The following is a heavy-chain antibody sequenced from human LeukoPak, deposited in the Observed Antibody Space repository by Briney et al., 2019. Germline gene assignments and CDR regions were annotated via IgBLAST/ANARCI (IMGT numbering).Heavy chain of an antibody. CDR2: IIPIFGTA. Sequence: ASVKVSCKASGGTSSSYAISWVRQAPGQGLEWMGGIIPIFGTANYAQKFQGRVTITADKSTSTAYMELSSLRSEDTAVYYCARAGDVDPNWFDPWGRGTLVTVSS. J-gene: IGHJ5*02. CDR3: ARAGDVDPNWFDP. CDR1: GGTSSSYA. D-gene: IGHD3-16*01. V-gene: IGHV1-69*06.